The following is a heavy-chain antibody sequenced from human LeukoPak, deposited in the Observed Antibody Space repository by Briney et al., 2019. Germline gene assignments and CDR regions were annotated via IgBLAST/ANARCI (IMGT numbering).Heavy chain of an antibody. CDR2: IGGGGNGFTT. CDR3: ARDLVRFGGWYDH. D-gene: IGHD2-15*01. Sequence: GGSLRLSCAASGFTFSSYAMSWVRQAPGKGLEWVSAIGGGGNGFTTYYGEFMKGRFTISRDNSKNTLYLQMNSLRAEDTAVYYCARDLVRFGGWYDHWGQGTLATVSS. CDR1: GFTFSSYA. J-gene: IGHJ5*02. V-gene: IGHV3-23*01.